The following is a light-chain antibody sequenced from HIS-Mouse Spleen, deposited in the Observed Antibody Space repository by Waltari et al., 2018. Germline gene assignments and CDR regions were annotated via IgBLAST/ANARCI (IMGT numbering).Light chain of an antibody. CDR2: DVS. V-gene: IGLV2-14*03. CDR1: SSDVGGYNY. CDR3: SSYTSSSTWV. J-gene: IGLJ3*02. Sequence: QSALTQPASVSGSPGQSITISCTGTSSDVGGYNYVSWYQQHPGKAPKLMIDDVSNRPSGVPNRFSGSKSGNTASLTISGLQAEDEADYYCSSYTSSSTWVFGGGTKLTVL.